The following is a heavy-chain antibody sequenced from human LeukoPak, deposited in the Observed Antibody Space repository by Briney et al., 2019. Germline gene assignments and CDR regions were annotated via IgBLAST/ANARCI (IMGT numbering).Heavy chain of an antibody. V-gene: IGHV3-23*01. CDR3: ASDRSPGWSGYDY. CDR2: ISGSGGST. Sequence: SGGSLRLSCAASGFTFSSYAMSWVRQAPGKGLEWVSAISGSGGSTYYADSVKGRFTISRDNSKNTLYLQMNSLRAEDTAVYYCASDRSPGWSGYDYWGQGTLVTVSS. CDR1: GFTFSSYA. D-gene: IGHD3-3*01. J-gene: IGHJ4*02.